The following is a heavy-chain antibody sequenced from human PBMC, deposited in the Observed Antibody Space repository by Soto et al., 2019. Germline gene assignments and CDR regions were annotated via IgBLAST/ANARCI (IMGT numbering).Heavy chain of an antibody. J-gene: IGHJ5*02. D-gene: IGHD2-15*01. CDR2: IFSNDEK. V-gene: IGHV2-26*01. CDR3: ARMFSGGVAATPGWFDP. Sequence: QVTLKESGPVLVKPTETLTLTCTVSGFSLSNARMGVSWIRQPPGKALEWLAHIFSNDEKSYSTSLKSRLTISKDTSKSQVVLTMTNMDPVDTATYSCARMFSGGVAATPGWFDPWGQGTLVTVSS. CDR1: GFSLSNARMG.